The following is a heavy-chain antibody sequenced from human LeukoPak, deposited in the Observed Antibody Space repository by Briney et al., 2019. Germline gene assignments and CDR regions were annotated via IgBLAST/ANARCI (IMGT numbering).Heavy chain of an antibody. Sequence: SETLSLTCTVSGGSISSYYWSWIRQPPGKGLEWIGYIYYSGSTNYNPSLKSRVIISVDTSKNQFSLKLSSVTAADTAVYYCAASVWFGELIDSPWGQGTLVTVSS. CDR1: GGSISSYY. V-gene: IGHV4-59*08. J-gene: IGHJ5*02. D-gene: IGHD3-10*01. CDR2: IYYSGST. CDR3: AASVWFGELIDSP.